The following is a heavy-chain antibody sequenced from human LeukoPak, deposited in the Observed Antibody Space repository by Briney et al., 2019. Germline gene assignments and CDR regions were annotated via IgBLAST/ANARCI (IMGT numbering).Heavy chain of an antibody. CDR3: AKNPLVSGTIYFDS. V-gene: IGHV3-23*01. D-gene: IGHD6-19*01. Sequence: GGSLRLSCAASGFTFSSYSMNWVRQAPGKGLEWVSSISGSGDNRNYADSVKGRFTISRDNSKSTLYLEMNSLRAEDTAIYYCAKNPLVSGTIYFDSWGQGTLLTVSS. CDR2: ISGSGDNR. CDR1: GFTFSSYS. J-gene: IGHJ4*02.